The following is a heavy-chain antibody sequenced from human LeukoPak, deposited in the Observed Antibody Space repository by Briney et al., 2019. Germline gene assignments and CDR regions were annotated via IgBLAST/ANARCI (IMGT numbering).Heavy chain of an antibody. J-gene: IGHJ6*03. CDR3: ARGNPSYDFWSGYAYYYYYMDV. D-gene: IGHD3-3*01. CDR2: INHSGST. Sequence: SETLSLTCAVYGGSFSGYYWSWIRQPPGKGLEWIGEINHSGSTNYNPSLKSRVTISVDTSKNQFSLKLSSVTAADTAVYYCARGNPSYDFWSGYAYYYYYMDVWGKGTTVTVSS. V-gene: IGHV4-34*01. CDR1: GGSFSGYY.